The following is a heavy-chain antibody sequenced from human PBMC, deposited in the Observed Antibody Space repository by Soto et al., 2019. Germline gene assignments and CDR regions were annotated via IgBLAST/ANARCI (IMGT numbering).Heavy chain of an antibody. CDR1: GFTFSSYS. Sequence: GGSLRLSCAASGFTFSSYSMNWVRQAPGKGLEWVSSISSSSSYIYYADSVKGRSTISRDNAKNSLYLQMNSLRAEDTAVYYCASPDKRRYSSSWQSYAFDIWGQGTMVTVSS. J-gene: IGHJ3*02. V-gene: IGHV3-21*01. CDR3: ASPDKRRYSSSWQSYAFDI. CDR2: ISSSSSYI. D-gene: IGHD6-13*01.